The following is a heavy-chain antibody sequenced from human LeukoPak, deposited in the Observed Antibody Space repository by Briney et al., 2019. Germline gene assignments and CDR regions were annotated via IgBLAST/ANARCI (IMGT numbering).Heavy chain of an antibody. CDR3: ASSLPFRWLFPLDV. D-gene: IGHD3-22*01. CDR1: GGSISSSSYY. J-gene: IGHJ6*04. Sequence: PSETLTLTCTVSGGSISSSSYYWGWIRQPPGKGLEWIGSIYYSGSTYYNPSLKSRVTISVDTSKNQFSLKLSSVTAADTAVYYCASSLPFRWLFPLDVWGKGTTVTVSS. CDR2: IYYSGST. V-gene: IGHV4-39*07.